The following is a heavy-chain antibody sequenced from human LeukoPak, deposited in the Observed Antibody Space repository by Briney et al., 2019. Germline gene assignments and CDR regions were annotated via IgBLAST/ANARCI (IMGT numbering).Heavy chain of an antibody. D-gene: IGHD1-20*01. CDR2: INPKTGRS. Sequence: ASVRVSCKASGYTFTGYDMHWVRQAPGQGLEWLGRINPKTGRSNYAQNFQGRVTMTSDTSTTTAYMELSSLNSDAPAVYYCATLVSGINYWGQGTLVSVSS. V-gene: IGHV1-2*06. CDR3: ATLVSGINY. J-gene: IGHJ4*02. CDR1: GYTFTGYD.